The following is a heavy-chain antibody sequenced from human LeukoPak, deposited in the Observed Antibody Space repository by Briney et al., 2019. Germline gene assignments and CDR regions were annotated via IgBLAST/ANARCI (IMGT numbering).Heavy chain of an antibody. D-gene: IGHD3-10*01. CDR2: ISGSGGST. V-gene: IGHV3-23*01. Sequence: PGGSLRLSCAASGFTFSSYAMSWVRQAPGKGLEWVSAISGSGGSTYYADSVKGRFTISRDNSKNTLYLQMNSLRAEDTAVYYCAKRYGSGSYYNKNYFDCWGQGTLVTVSS. CDR1: GFTFSSYA. J-gene: IGHJ4*02. CDR3: AKRYGSGSYYNKNYFDC.